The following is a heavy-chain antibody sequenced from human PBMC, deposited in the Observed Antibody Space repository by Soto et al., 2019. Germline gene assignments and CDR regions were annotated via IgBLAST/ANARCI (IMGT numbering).Heavy chain of an antibody. J-gene: IGHJ6*02. CDR3: TRHAIIPKLQYGIDV. D-gene: IGHD1-1*01. CDR1: GGSISCYY. V-gene: IGHV4-59*01. Sequence: PSETLSLTCTVSGGSISCYYWSWIRQPPGKGLEWIGYIFYRGNTLYNPSLQSRVTISVDTSKNQFFLGLTSVTAADTAVYYCTRHAIIPKLQYGIDVWGQGASVTVSS. CDR2: IFYRGNT.